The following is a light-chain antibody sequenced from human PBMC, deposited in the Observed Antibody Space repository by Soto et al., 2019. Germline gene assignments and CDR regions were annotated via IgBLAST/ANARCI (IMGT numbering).Light chain of an antibody. V-gene: IGLV2-14*01. CDR1: SSDIGGYNY. CDR3: SSYTSSGTWV. CDR2: EVS. Sequence: QSALTQPASVSGSPGQSITISCTGSSSDIGGYNYVSWYQQYPGKAPKLMIYEVSNRPSGVFNRFSASKSGNTASLTSSGLQAEDETDYYCSSYTSSGTWVFGGGTKVTVL. J-gene: IGLJ3*02.